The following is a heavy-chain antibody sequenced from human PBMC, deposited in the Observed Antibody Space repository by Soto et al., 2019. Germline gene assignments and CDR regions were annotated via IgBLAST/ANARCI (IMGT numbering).Heavy chain of an antibody. J-gene: IGHJ5*02. Sequence: ETLSLTCAVYGGSFSGYYWSWIRQPPGKGLEWIGEINHSGSTNYNPSLKSRVTISVDTSKNQFSLKLSSVTAADTAVYYCATLDYYDSSGYYTWGQGTLVTVSS. CDR2: INHSGST. V-gene: IGHV4-34*01. CDR1: GGSFSGYY. D-gene: IGHD3-22*01. CDR3: ATLDYYDSSGYYT.